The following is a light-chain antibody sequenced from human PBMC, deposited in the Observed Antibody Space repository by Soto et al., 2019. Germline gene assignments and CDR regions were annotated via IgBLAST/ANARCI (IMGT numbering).Light chain of an antibody. CDR2: EVN. CDR1: SSDIGSYNL. V-gene: IGLV2-23*02. J-gene: IGLJ3*02. Sequence: QPASVSGSPGQSITISCTGASSDIGSYNLVSWYQQHPGKAPKLMIYEVNKRPSGVSNRFSGSKSGNTASLTISGLRAEDEADYYCCSYAGTTTSVFGGGTKVTVL. CDR3: CSYAGTTTSV.